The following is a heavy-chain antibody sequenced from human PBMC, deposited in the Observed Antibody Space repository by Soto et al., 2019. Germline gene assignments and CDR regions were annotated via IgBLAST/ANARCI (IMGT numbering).Heavy chain of an antibody. J-gene: IGHJ2*01. D-gene: IGHD3-22*01. Sequence: GASVKVSCKASGYTFTSYGISWVRQAPGQGLEWMGWISAYNGNTNYAQKLQGRVTMTTDTSTSTAYMGLRGLRSDDTAVYYCAREGTYYYDSSGYWYFDLWGRGTLVTVSS. CDR1: GYTFTSYG. V-gene: IGHV1-18*01. CDR3: AREGTYYYDSSGYWYFDL. CDR2: ISAYNGNT.